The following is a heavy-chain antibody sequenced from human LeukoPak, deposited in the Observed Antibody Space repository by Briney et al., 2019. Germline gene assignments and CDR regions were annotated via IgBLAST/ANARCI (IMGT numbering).Heavy chain of an antibody. J-gene: IGHJ4*02. CDR3: ARDHLSGIAVAGDY. V-gene: IGHV4-61*01. Sequence: SETLSLTCTVSGGSVSSGSYYWSWIRQPPGKGLEWIGYIYYSGSTNYNPSLKSRATISVDTSKNQFSLKLSSVTAADTAVYYCARDHLSGIAVAGDYWGQGTLVTVSS. CDR1: GGSVSSGSYY. D-gene: IGHD6-19*01. CDR2: IYYSGST.